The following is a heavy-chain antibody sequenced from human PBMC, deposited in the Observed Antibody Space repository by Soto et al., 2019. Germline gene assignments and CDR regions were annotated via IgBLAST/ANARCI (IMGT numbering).Heavy chain of an antibody. Sequence: QVQLQESGPGLVKPSETLSLSCAVSGGSISSSTYYWVWIRQPPGKGLEWIGSIFYSGSTYYNPSLKTRVTISVDTSKNQFSLKLSSVTAADTAVYYCARQVAVSNYYGSGSHLDYWGQGTLVIVSS. CDR2: IFYSGST. V-gene: IGHV4-39*01. CDR1: GGSISSSTYY. J-gene: IGHJ4*02. CDR3: ARQVAVSNYYGSGSHLDY. D-gene: IGHD3-10*01.